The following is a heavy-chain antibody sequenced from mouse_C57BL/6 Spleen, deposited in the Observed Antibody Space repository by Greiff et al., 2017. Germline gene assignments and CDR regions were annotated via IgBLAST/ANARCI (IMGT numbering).Heavy chain of an antibody. Sequence: EVQGVESGGDLVKPGGSLKLSCAASGFTFSSYGMSWVRQTPDKRLEWVATISSGGSYTYYPDSVKGRFTISRDNAKNTLYLQMSSLKSEDTAMYYCARGTTVVAGAMDYWGQGTSVTVSS. J-gene: IGHJ4*01. CDR2: ISSGGSYT. V-gene: IGHV5-6*01. D-gene: IGHD1-1*01. CDR3: ARGTTVVAGAMDY. CDR1: GFTFSSYG.